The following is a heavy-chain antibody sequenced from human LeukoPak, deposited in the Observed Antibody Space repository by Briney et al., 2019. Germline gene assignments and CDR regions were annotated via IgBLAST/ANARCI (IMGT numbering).Heavy chain of an antibody. J-gene: IGHJ4*02. D-gene: IGHD3-22*01. CDR2: IYSSGST. Sequence: SETLSLTSTVSGGSISTYYWSWIRQPPGKGLEWIGYIYSSGSTNYNPSLKSRVTISVDTSKNQFSLKLSSVTAADTAVYYCARGGLSYDSSAWFDYWGQGTLVTVSS. V-gene: IGHV4-59*01. CDR3: ARGGLSYDSSAWFDY. CDR1: GGSISTYY.